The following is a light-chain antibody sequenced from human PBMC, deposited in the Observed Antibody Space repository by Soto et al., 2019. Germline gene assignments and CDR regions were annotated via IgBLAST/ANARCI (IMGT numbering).Light chain of an antibody. CDR3: AVWDDSLSGPV. J-gene: IGLJ3*02. V-gene: IGLV1-47*02. Sequence: QSVLTQPPSASGTPGQRVTISCSGSSSNIGSNYVYWYQQLPGTAPKLLIYGHNQRPSGVPDRFSGSKSGTSASLAISGLRSEDEADYYWAVWDDSLSGPVFGGGTKVTVL. CDR1: SSNIGSNY. CDR2: GHN.